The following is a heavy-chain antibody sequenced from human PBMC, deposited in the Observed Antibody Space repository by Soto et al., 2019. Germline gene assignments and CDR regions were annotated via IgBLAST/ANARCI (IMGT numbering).Heavy chain of an antibody. V-gene: IGHV3-30*03. Sequence: QVQLVESGGGVVQPGRSLRLSCAASGFTFSSYGMHWVRQAPGKGLEWVAVISYDGSNKYYADSVKGRFTISRDNSKNTLYLQRNSLRAEDTAVYYCAAGNSPTNYWGQGTLVTVSS. D-gene: IGHD1-1*01. CDR3: AAGNSPTNY. CDR1: GFTFSSYG. CDR2: ISYDGSNK. J-gene: IGHJ4*02.